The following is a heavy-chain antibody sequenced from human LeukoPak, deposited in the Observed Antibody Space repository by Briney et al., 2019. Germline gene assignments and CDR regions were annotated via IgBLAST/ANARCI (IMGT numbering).Heavy chain of an antibody. CDR2: IYSGGST. V-gene: IGHV3-53*01. CDR1: GFTVSSNY. D-gene: IGHD3-3*01. CDR3: AKSSYDFWSGYYPFDY. Sequence: SGGSLRLSCAASGFTVSSNYMSWVRQAPGKGLEWVSVIYSGGSTNYADSVKGRFTISRDNSKNTLYLQMNSLRAEDTAVYYCAKSSYDFWSGYYPFDYWGQGTLVTVSS. J-gene: IGHJ4*02.